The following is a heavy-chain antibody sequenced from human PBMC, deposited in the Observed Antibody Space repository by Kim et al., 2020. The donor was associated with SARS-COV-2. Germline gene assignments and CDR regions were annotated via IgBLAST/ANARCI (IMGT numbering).Heavy chain of an antibody. CDR2: INHSGST. J-gene: IGHJ6*02. CDR1: GGSFSGYY. CDR3: ARGTGGITMIVVVKPYYYYGMDV. D-gene: IGHD3-22*01. Sequence: SETLSLTCAVYGGSFSGYYWSWIRQPPGKGLEWIGEINHSGSTNYNPSLKSRVTISVDTSKNQFSLKLSSVTAADTAVYYCARGTGGITMIVVVKPYYYYGMDVWGQGTPVTVSS. V-gene: IGHV4-34*01.